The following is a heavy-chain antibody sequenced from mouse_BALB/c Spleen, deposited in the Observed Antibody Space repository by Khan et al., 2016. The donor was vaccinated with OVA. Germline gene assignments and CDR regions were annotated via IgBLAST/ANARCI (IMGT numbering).Heavy chain of an antibody. CDR3: ASGNYYGSSSWFGY. CDR1: GYTFSSYW. J-gene: IGHJ3*01. Sequence: QVQLKQSGAELMKPGASVKISCKATGYTFSSYWIEWVKQRPGHGLEWIGEILPGSGRNNYNEKFKGKATFTADTSANTAYMQLSSLTTEDSAVYYCASGNYYGSSSWFGYWGQGTLVTVSA. D-gene: IGHD1-1*01. CDR2: ILPGSGRN. V-gene: IGHV1-9*01.